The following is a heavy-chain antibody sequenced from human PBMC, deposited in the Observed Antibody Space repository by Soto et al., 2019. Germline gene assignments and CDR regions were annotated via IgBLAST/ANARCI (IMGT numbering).Heavy chain of an antibody. V-gene: IGHV3-11*01. CDR1: GFTFSDYY. D-gene: IGHD3-10*01. Sequence: QVQLVESGGGLVKPGGSLRLSCAASGFTFSDYYMSWIRQAPGKGLEWVSYISSSGSTIYYADSVKGRFTISRDNAKNSLCLQMNSLGAEDTAVYYGARDPVRGVIDGAAYDYWGQGTLVTVSS. J-gene: IGHJ4*02. CDR3: ARDPVRGVIDGAAYDY. CDR2: ISSSGSTI.